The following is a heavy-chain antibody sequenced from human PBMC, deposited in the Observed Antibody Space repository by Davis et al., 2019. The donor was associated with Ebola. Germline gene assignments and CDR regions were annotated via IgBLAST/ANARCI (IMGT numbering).Heavy chain of an antibody. CDR2: IIPIFGTA. CDR3: ARGGESLLHYYYYGMDV. CDR1: GGTFSSYA. V-gene: IGHV1-69*13. Sequence: SVKVSCKASGGTFSSYAISWVRQAPGQGLEWMGGIIPIFGTANYAQKFQGRVTITADESTSTAYMELSSLRSEDTAVYYCARGGESLLHYYYYGMDVWGQGTTVTVSS. J-gene: IGHJ6*02.